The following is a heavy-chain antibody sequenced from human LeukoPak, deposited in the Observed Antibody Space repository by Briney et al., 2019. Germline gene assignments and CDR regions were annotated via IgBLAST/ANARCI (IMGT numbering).Heavy chain of an antibody. CDR2: ISSSSSYI. CDR1: GFTFSSYS. CDR3: ARDLMTTVTGNSFDP. D-gene: IGHD4-17*01. J-gene: IGHJ5*01. V-gene: IGHV3-21*01. Sequence: PGGSLRLSCAASGFTFSSYSMNWVRQAPGKGLEWVSSISSSSSYIYYADSVKGRLTTSRDNAKNSLYLQMNRLRTEDTAMYYCARDLMTTVTGNSFDPWGQGTLVTVSS.